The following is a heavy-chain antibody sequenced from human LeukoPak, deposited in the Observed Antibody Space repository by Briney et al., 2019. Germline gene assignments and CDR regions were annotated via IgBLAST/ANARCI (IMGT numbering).Heavy chain of an antibody. V-gene: IGHV3-9*01. CDR2: ISWNSGSI. CDR1: GFTFDDNA. D-gene: IGHD6-13*01. CDR3: AKAVGGYSSSWYPPMYYYGMDV. Sequence: GGSLRLSCAASGFTFDDNAMHWVRQAPGKGLEWVSGISWNSGSIGYADSVKGRFTISRDNAKNSLYLQMNSLRAEDTALYYCAKAVGGYSSSWYPPMYYYGMDVWGQGTTLTVSS. J-gene: IGHJ6*02.